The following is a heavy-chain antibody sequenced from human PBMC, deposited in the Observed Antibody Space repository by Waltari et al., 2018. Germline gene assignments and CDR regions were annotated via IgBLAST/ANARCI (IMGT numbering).Heavy chain of an antibody. V-gene: IGHV3-7*01. Sequence: EVQLVESGGGLVQPGGSLRLSCAASGFTFSSYWMLGVRLAPGKGLEGVANIKQDGSEKYYVDSVEGRFTISRDNAKNSLYLQMNSLRAEDTAVYYCARRDGLGYFDLWGRGTLVTVSS. CDR1: GFTFSSYW. D-gene: IGHD2-8*01. CDR2: IKQDGSEK. CDR3: ARRDGLGYFDL. J-gene: IGHJ2*01.